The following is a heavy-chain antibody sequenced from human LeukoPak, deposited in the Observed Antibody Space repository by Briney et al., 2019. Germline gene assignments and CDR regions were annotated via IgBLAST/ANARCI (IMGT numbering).Heavy chain of an antibody. J-gene: IGHJ4*02. CDR1: GGSFSGYY. CDR3: ARGLEISVTGYFDY. D-gene: IGHD1-20*01. CDR2: INHSGST. Sequence: KSSETLSLTCAVYGGSFSGYYWSWVRQPSGKGLEWIGEINHSGSTNYNPSLKSRVTISVDTSRNQFSLKLSSVTAADTAVYYCARGLEISVTGYFDYWGQGTLVTVSS. V-gene: IGHV4-34*01.